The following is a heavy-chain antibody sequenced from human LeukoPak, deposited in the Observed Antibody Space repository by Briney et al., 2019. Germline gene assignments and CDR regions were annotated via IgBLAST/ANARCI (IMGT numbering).Heavy chain of an antibody. CDR1: GFTFNSYV. D-gene: IGHD5-18*01. CDR3: AKDLVQLWSRSPWESDY. V-gene: IGHV3-23*01. J-gene: IGHJ4*02. Sequence: GGSLRLSCVASGFTFNSYVMSWVRQAAGKGLELVSGISGPGRTTYYADFVKCRFTMSSDNSKNTLYLQMNSLRAEDTAVYYCAKDLVQLWSRSPWESDYWGQGTLVTVSS. CDR2: ISGPGRTT.